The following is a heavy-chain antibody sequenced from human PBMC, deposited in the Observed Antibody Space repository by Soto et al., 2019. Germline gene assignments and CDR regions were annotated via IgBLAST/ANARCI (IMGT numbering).Heavy chain of an antibody. J-gene: IGHJ6*02. V-gene: IGHV3-72*01. CDR3: ARGGVGSYVFYYYYGMDV. CDR2: TRNKANSYTT. Sequence: EVQLVESGGGLVQPGGSLRLSCAASGFTFSDHYMDWVRQAPGKGLEWVGRTRNKANSYTTEYAASGKGRFTISRDDSKNSLYLQMNSLKTEDTAVYYCARGGVGSYVFYYYYGMDVWGQGTTVTVSS. D-gene: IGHD2-15*01. CDR1: GFTFSDHY.